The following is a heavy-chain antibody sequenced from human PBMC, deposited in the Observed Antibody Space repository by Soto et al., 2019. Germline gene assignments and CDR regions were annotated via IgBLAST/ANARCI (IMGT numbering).Heavy chain of an antibody. CDR3: ARDELNPLPDAAFDI. D-gene: IGHD1-1*01. J-gene: IGHJ3*02. Sequence: TGGSLRLSCAASGFTFSDYYMSWIRQAPGKGLEWVSYITSSGSTIYYADSVKGRFTISRDNAKNSLYLQMNSLRAEDTALYYCARDELNPLPDAAFDIWGQGTMVTVS. V-gene: IGHV3-11*01. CDR1: GFTFSDYY. CDR2: ITSSGSTI.